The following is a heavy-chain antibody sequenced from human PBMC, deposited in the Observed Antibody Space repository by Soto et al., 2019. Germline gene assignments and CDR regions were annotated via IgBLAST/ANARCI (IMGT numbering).Heavy chain of an antibody. Sequence: PSETLSLTCAVSCGYISGGYYSWSWIREPPGKGLEWIGVIYNSGSTYYNSSLKSRVTISVDKSKNQFSLKLSSVTAADTAVYYCARGLFWVRGIDYYYYGMDVWGQGTTVTVSS. CDR1: CGYISGGYYS. V-gene: IGHV4-30-2*01. D-gene: IGHD3-16*01. CDR2: IYNSGST. J-gene: IGHJ6*02. CDR3: ARGLFWVRGIDYYYYGMDV.